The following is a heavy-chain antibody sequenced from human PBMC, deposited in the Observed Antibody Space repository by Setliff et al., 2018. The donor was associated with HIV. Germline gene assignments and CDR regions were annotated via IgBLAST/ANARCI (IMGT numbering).Heavy chain of an antibody. D-gene: IGHD6-13*01. V-gene: IGHV4-39*07. CDR1: GGSISSSSYY. CDR2: VYYSGST. CDR3: ARDGYSSSWYVISGSFDY. J-gene: IGHJ4*02. Sequence: SGTLSLTCIVSGGSISSSSYYWGWIRQPPGKGLEWIGTVYYSGSTYYNPSLKSRVTISVDTSENQFSLKLSSVTAADTAVYYCARDGYSSSWYVISGSFDYWGQGILVTVSS.